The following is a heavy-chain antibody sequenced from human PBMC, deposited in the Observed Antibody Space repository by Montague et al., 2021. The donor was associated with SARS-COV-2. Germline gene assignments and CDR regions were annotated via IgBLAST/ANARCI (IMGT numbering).Heavy chain of an antibody. CDR3: AHKNSGWPIEFGY. CDR2: IYRNDDK. J-gene: IGHJ4*02. D-gene: IGHD6-19*01. V-gene: IGHV2-5*01. Sequence: PALVKPTQTLTLTCTFSGFSLNSRGVGVGWIRQPPGKALECLALIYRNDDKRYSPSLKTRLTVTKDTSKNQVVLTMTNVDPVDTATYYCAHKNSGWPIEFGYWGQGALVTVSS. CDR1: GFSLNSRGVG.